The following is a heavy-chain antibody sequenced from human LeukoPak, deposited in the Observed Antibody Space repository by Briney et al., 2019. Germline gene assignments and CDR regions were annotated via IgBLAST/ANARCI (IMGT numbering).Heavy chain of an antibody. CDR1: AFTFSSNW. Sequence: AGSLRLSCAASAFTFSSNWMSWVRQAPGKGLEWVANIKQDGSENYYVDSVKGRFTISRDNAKNSLYLQMNSLRAEDTAVYYCARDGLFPAFDAFDIWGQGTMVTVSS. D-gene: IGHD2-21*01. CDR2: IKQDGSEN. V-gene: IGHV3-7*01. J-gene: IGHJ3*02. CDR3: ARDGLFPAFDAFDI.